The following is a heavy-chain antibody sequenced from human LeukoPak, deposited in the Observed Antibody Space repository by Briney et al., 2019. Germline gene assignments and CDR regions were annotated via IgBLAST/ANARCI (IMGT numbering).Heavy chain of an antibody. Sequence: GGSLTLSCTACGFPFGDYAMLWFRQAPGKGLEGVGFLRRKAYGGTTEYAASVKGSFTISRVDSKSIAYLQMTSLKTEDTAVYYCTRAPIRYSSSWYLFDYWGQGTLVTVSS. CDR2: LRRKAYGGTT. CDR3: TRAPIRYSSSWYLFDY. V-gene: IGHV3-49*03. CDR1: GFPFGDYA. D-gene: IGHD6-13*01. J-gene: IGHJ4*02.